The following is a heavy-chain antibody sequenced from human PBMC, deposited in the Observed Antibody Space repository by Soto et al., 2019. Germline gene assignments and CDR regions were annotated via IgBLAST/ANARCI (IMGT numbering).Heavy chain of an antibody. Sequence: LKISCKGSGYSFTNYWIGWVRQMPGRGLEWMGIIYPGDSDTRYNPSFEGQVTISADKSISTAYLQWSSLKASDTAIYYCARPWCSGATCYRGVDYGMDVWGQGTTVTVSS. D-gene: IGHD2-2*02. CDR3: ARPWCSGATCYRGVDYGMDV. V-gene: IGHV5-51*01. CDR2: IYPGDSDT. J-gene: IGHJ6*02. CDR1: GYSFTNYW.